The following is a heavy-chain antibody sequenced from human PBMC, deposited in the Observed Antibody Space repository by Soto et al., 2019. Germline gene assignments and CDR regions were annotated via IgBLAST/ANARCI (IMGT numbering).Heavy chain of an antibody. J-gene: IGHJ4*02. D-gene: IGHD1-1*01. CDR3: ARPRTVATTKGYDF. CDR1: GGTFSNYP. V-gene: IGHV1-69*13. CDR2: IVPIFGTT. Sequence: ASVKVSCKASGGTFSNYPIAWVRQAPGQGLEWVGAIVPIFGTTNYAQNFQGRVTLTADESASTAYMELSSLTSADTALYYCARPRTVATTKGYDFWGQGTQVTVSS.